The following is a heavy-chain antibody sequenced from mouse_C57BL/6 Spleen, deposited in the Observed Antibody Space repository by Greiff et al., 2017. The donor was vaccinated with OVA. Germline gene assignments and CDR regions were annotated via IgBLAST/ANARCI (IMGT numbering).Heavy chain of an antibody. CDR1: GYAFSSSW. D-gene: IGHD2-3*01. V-gene: IGHV1-82*01. CDR3: ARCLYDGYYPYAMDY. J-gene: IGHJ4*01. Sequence: QVQLQQSGPELVKPGASVKISCKASGYAFSSSWMNWVKQRPGKGLEWIGRIYPGDGDTNYNGKFKGKATLTADKSSSTAYMQLSSLTSEDSAVYFCARCLYDGYYPYAMDYWGQGTSVTVSS. CDR2: IYPGDGDT.